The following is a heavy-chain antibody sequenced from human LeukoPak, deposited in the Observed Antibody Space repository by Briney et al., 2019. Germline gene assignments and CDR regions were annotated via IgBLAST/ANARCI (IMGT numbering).Heavy chain of an antibody. V-gene: IGHV3-11*01. CDR1: GFTFSDYY. Sequence: PGGSLRLSCAASGFTFSDYYMSWIRQAPGKGLEWVSYISSSGSTIYYADSVKGRFTISRDNAKNSLYLQMNSLRAEDTAVYYCASHFRPVTTAFDIWGQGTMVTVSS. CDR2: ISSSGSTI. D-gene: IGHD4-17*01. J-gene: IGHJ3*02. CDR3: ASHFRPVTTAFDI.